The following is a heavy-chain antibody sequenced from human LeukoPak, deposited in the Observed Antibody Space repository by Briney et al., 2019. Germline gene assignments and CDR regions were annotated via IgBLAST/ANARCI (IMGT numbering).Heavy chain of an antibody. CDR3: ARGARKGDDYGGFFDY. CDR1: GFTFNSFS. V-gene: IGHV3-48*01. J-gene: IGHJ4*02. Sequence: GGSLRLSCAASGFTFNSFSMNWVRQAPGKGLEWVSYISSSSSTIYYADSVKGRFTISRDKSKNTLYLQMNSLKPEDTAVYYCARGARKGDDYGGFFDYWGQGTLVTVSS. CDR2: ISSSSSTI. D-gene: IGHD4-23*01.